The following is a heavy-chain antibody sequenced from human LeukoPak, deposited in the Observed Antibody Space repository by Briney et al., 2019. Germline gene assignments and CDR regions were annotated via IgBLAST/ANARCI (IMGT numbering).Heavy chain of an antibody. Sequence: PSETLSLTCTVSGYSITSGYYWAWIRRPPGRGLEWIGGFYFGRGTYYNPSLKSRVNISVATSNDQLSLNLTSVTAADSAIYYCVRGGGAAASLDGFWGRGIPVTVSS. D-gene: IGHD6-25*01. CDR3: VRGGGAAASLDGF. V-gene: IGHV4-38-2*02. CDR2: FYFGRGT. J-gene: IGHJ4*02. CDR1: GYSITSGYY.